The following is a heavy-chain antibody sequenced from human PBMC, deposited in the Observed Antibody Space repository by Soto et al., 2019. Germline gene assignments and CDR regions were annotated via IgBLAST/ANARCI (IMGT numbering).Heavy chain of an antibody. CDR1: GFTFTNYG. V-gene: IGHV3-33*01. Sequence: GGSLRLSCVASGFTFTNYGMHWVRQAPDKGLEWVAVIWHDGSGTFYPDSVKGRFTISRDNSKNTLYLQMGSLRAEDTAVYYCARDPNIVATITAIYYYYGMDVWGQGTTVTVSS. CDR2: IWHDGSGT. J-gene: IGHJ6*02. D-gene: IGHD5-12*01. CDR3: ARDPNIVATITAIYYYYGMDV.